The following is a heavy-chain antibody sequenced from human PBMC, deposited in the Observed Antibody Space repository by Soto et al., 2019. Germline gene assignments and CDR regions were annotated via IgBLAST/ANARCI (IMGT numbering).Heavy chain of an antibody. J-gene: IGHJ6*02. D-gene: IGHD5-12*01. CDR3: AKDVYSGYEYYGIDV. CDR2: ISYDGSNK. V-gene: IGHV3-30*18. CDR1: GFTFSSYG. Sequence: PGGSLRLSCAASGFTFSSYGMHWVRQAPGKGLKWVAVISYDGSNKYYADSVKGRFTISRDNSKNTLYLQMNSLRAEDTAVYYCAKDVYSGYEYYGIDVWGQGTTVTVSS.